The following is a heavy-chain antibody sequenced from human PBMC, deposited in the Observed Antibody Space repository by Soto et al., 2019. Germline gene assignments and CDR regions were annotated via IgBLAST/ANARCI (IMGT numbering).Heavy chain of an antibody. J-gene: IGHJ4*02. CDR2: ISYDGSNK. Sequence: QVQLVESGGGVVQPGRSLRLSCAASGFTFSSYGMHWVRQAPGKGLEWVAVISYDGSNKYYADSVKGRFTISRDNSKNTLYLQMNSLRAEDTAVYYCAKSPHFVVVTAINFDYWRQGTLVTVSS. D-gene: IGHD2-21*02. CDR3: AKSPHFVVVTAINFDY. V-gene: IGHV3-30*18. CDR1: GFTFSSYG.